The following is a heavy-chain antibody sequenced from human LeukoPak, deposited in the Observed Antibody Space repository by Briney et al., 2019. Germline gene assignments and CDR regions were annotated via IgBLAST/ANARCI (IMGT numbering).Heavy chain of an antibody. Sequence: PGRSLRLSCAASGFTFSDYALHWVRQAPGKGLEWVAFVAYDGSSKYYRDSVKGRFIISRDYSRNTLYLQMNSLRGEDTAVYYCAELGITMIGGVWGKGTTVTISS. CDR1: GFTFSDYA. CDR3: AELGITMIGGV. D-gene: IGHD3-10*02. J-gene: IGHJ6*04. V-gene: IGHV3-30*04. CDR2: VAYDGSSK.